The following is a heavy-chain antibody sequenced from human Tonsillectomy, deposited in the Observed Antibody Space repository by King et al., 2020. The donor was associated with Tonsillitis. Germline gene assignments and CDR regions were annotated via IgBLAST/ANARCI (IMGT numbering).Heavy chain of an antibody. CDR2: ISHDGNNK. V-gene: IGHV3-30*18. D-gene: IGHD1-7*01. J-gene: IGHJ4*01. CDR3: AKPGGYNWNYGTYFDY. Sequence: VQLVESGGGVVQPGRSLRLSCEASGFTFSRYDMHWFRQAPGEGLEWVAVISHDGNNKYYGDSVNGRFAISRENSENTLYLQMNSLRPEDTAVYYCAKPGGYNWNYGTYFDYWGHGALVTVSS. CDR1: GFTFSRYD.